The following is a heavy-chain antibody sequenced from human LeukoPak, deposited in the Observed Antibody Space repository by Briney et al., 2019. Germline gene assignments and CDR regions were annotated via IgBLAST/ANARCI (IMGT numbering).Heavy chain of an antibody. D-gene: IGHD3-22*01. J-gene: IGHJ4*02. V-gene: IGHV1-18*01. Sequence: ASVKVSCKASGYTFSSYGISWVRQAPGQGLEWMGWISAYNGNTNYAQKLQGRVTMTTDTATSTAFRGLESLRSDDTAVYYCAGDAKKYYYDSSCYYYWGQGTLVTVSS. CDR2: ISAYNGNT. CDR1: GYTFSSYG. CDR3: AGDAKKYYYDSSCYYY.